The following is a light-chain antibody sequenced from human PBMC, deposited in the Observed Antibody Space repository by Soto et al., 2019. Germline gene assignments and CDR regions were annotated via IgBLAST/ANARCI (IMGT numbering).Light chain of an antibody. CDR2: AAS. Sequence: AIRMTQSPSSFSASTGDRVTLTCRASQGISSYLAWYQQKPGKAPKLLIYAASTLQSGVPSRFSGSGSGTDFTLTISCLQSEDFATYYCQQYYSYPRFTFGPGTKVDIK. V-gene: IGKV1-8*01. CDR1: QGISSY. J-gene: IGKJ3*01. CDR3: QQYYSYPRFT.